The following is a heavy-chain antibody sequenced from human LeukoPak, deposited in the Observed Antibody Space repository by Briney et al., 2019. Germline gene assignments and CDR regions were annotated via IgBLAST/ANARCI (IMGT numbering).Heavy chain of an antibody. V-gene: IGHV3-7*01. CDR1: GFTFSSYW. J-gene: IGHJ4*02. CDR3: ARDRGHSSGWSRDYFDY. Sequence: PGGSLRLSCAASGFTFSSYWMSWVRQAPGKGLGWVANIKQDGSEKYYVDSVKGRFTISRDNAKNSLYLQMNSLRAEDTAVYYCARDRGHSSGWSRDYFDYWGQGTLVTVSS. D-gene: IGHD6-19*01. CDR2: IKQDGSEK.